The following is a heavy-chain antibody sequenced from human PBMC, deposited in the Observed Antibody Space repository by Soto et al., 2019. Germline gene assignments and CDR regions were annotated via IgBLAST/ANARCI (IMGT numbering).Heavy chain of an antibody. CDR2: ISGSGGRT. Sequence: GGSLRLSCAASGFTFSSYAMNWVRQAPGKGLEWVSVISGSGGRTYYADSVKGRFTISRDNAKNTLYLQMNSLRAEDTAVYYCAGDRGVAAAETGRYYYYGMDVWGQGTTVTVSS. J-gene: IGHJ6*02. CDR3: AGDRGVAAAETGRYYYYGMDV. CDR1: GFTFSSYA. D-gene: IGHD6-13*01. V-gene: IGHV3-23*01.